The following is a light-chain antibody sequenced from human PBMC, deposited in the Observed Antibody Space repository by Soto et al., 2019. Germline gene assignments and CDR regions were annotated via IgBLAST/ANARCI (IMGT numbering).Light chain of an antibody. V-gene: IGLV4-69*01. Sequence: QLVLTQSPSASASLGASVTLTCTLSSGHSNYAIAWHQQQPEKGPRDLMKLNRDGSHSKGDVIPNRFSGSSSGAERYLTISSLQSEDEADYYCQTWGTGIVIFGGGTKLTVL. CDR1: SGHSNYA. J-gene: IGLJ2*01. CDR3: QTWGTGIVI. CDR2: LNRDGSH.